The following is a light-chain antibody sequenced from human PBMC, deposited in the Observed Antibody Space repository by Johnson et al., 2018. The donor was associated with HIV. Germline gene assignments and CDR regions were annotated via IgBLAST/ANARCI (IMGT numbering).Light chain of an antibody. V-gene: IGLV1-51*02. CDR2: ENN. J-gene: IGLJ1*01. Sequence: QSVLTQPPSVSAAPGQKVTISCSGSSSNIGNNYVSWYQQLPGTAPKLLIYENNKRPSGIPDRFSGSKSCTSATLDITGLQTGDEADYYCATCDNSLKGVFGTGTKVTVL. CDR3: ATCDNSLKGV. CDR1: SSNIGNNY.